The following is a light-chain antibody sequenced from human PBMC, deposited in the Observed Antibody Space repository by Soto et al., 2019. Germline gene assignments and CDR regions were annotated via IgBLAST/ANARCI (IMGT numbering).Light chain of an antibody. Sequence: QSVLTQSASVSGSPGQSITISCTGTSSDVGAYNYVSWYQQHPGKAPKLIIYDVSNRPSGVSNRFSGSKSGNTASLTISALQAEDEADYYCSSFTSSSTRVFVTGTKLTVL. J-gene: IGLJ1*01. CDR3: SSFTSSSTRV. CDR2: DVS. CDR1: SSDVGAYNY. V-gene: IGLV2-14*01.